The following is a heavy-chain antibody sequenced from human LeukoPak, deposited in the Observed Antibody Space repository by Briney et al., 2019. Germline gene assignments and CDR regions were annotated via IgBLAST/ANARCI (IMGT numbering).Heavy chain of an antibody. V-gene: IGHV3-23*01. CDR2: ITDSGTNT. Sequence: GGSLRLSCAASGFLFSTYAMSWVRQAPGKGLEWVSSITDSGTNTYYADSVKGRFTISRDNSKNTLYLQVDSLRAEDTAIYYCATYSRSLFRHFDFWGQGTLVTVSS. CDR1: GFLFSTYA. D-gene: IGHD6-6*01. J-gene: IGHJ4*02. CDR3: ATYSRSLFRHFDF.